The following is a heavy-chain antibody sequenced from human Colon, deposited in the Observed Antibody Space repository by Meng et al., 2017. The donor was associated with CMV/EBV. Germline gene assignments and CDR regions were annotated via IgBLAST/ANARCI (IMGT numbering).Heavy chain of an antibody. D-gene: IGHD1-26*01. Sequence: GGSLRLSCAASGFSFDTYSMYWVRQAPGKGLEWVSSITISSTYIYYADSVKGRFTISRDDSKNTLYVQMNSLRAEDTAVYYCAKDVLATDYFDYWGQGTLVTVSS. CDR1: GFSFDTYS. CDR3: AKDVLATDYFDY. J-gene: IGHJ4*02. V-gene: IGHV3-21*01. CDR2: ITISSTYI.